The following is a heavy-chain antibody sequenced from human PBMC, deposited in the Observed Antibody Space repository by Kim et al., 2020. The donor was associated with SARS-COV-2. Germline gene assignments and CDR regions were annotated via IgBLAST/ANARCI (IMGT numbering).Heavy chain of an antibody. J-gene: IGHJ4*02. CDR1: GGSISDFS. V-gene: IGHV4-30-2*01. CDR3: TRDVGYGRLDN. D-gene: IGHD5-18*01. CDR2: IYDTGRA. Sequence: SETLSLTCAVSGGSISDFSWSWIRQPPGEGLEWIGYIYDTGRAFYNPSLKSRVTMSVDRTMNQFSLTLHSVTAADTAVYYCTRDVGYGRLDNRGQGTLVT.